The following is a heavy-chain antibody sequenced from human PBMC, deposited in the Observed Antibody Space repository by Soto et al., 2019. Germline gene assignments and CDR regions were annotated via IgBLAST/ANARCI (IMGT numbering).Heavy chain of an antibody. CDR3: ASQVLRFLEWLRKDYYYMDV. V-gene: IGHV1-18*01. J-gene: IGHJ6*03. Sequence: QVQLVQSGAEVKKPGASVKVSCKASGYTFTSYGISWVRQAPGQGLEWMGWISAYNGNTNYAQKLQGRVTMTTDTSTSAAYMVLRSLRSADTAVYYCASQVLRFLEWLRKDYYYMDVWGKGTTVTVSS. D-gene: IGHD3-3*01. CDR2: ISAYNGNT. CDR1: GYTFTSYG.